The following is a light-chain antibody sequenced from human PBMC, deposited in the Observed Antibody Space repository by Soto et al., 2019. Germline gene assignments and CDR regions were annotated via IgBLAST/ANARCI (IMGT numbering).Light chain of an antibody. V-gene: IGKV1-5*01. J-gene: IGKJ1*01. Sequence: DIQMTQSPSTLSASVGGRVTITCRASQSVGTWVAWYQQKPGKAPKLLIYGASNLESGVPSRFSGSGSGTEFTLTITTLQPDDFATYFCQHYSRNTWSFGPATKVDIK. CDR1: QSVGTW. CDR3: QHYSRNTWS. CDR2: GAS.